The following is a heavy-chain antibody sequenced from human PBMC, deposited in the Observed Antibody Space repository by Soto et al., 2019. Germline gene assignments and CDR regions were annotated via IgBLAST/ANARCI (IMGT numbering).Heavy chain of an antibody. CDR1: GYIFTGYY. Sequence: ASVKVSCKASGYIFTGYYMHWVRQAPGQGLGWMGWINPNSGGTNYAQKFQGWVTMTRDTSISTAYMELSRLRSDDTAVYYCARARYDFWSGYSGGRNYYGIDVWGQGTTVTVSS. J-gene: IGHJ6*02. CDR3: ARARYDFWSGYSGGRNYYGIDV. CDR2: INPNSGGT. D-gene: IGHD3-3*01. V-gene: IGHV1-2*04.